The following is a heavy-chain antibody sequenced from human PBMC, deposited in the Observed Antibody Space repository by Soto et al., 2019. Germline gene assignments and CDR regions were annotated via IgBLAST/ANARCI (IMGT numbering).Heavy chain of an antibody. CDR2: IYPGDSDT. Sequence: GESLKISCKGSGYSFTSYWIGWVRQMPGKGLEWMGIIYPGDSDTRYSPSFQGQVTISADKSISTAYLQWSSLKASDTAMYYCASSSSSPTSYYYYGMDVWGQGTTVTVSS. CDR1: GYSFTSYW. D-gene: IGHD6-6*01. J-gene: IGHJ6*02. CDR3: ASSSSSPTSYYYYGMDV. V-gene: IGHV5-51*01.